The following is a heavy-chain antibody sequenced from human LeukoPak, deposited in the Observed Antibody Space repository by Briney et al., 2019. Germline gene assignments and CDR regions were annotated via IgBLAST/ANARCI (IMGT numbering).Heavy chain of an antibody. D-gene: IGHD3-10*01. Sequence: GASVKVSCKASGGTFSSYAISWERQAPGQGLEWMGGIIPIFGTANYAQKFQGRVTITADESTSTAYMELSSLRSEDTAVYYCARAGGDAFDIWGQGTMVTVSS. CDR3: ARAGGDAFDI. CDR2: IIPIFGTA. CDR1: GGTFSSYA. J-gene: IGHJ3*02. V-gene: IGHV1-69*13.